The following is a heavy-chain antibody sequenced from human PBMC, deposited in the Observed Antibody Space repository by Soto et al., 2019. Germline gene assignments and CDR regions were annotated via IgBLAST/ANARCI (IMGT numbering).Heavy chain of an antibody. Sequence: QVQLVQSGAEVTKPGSSVKVSCKASGGTFSSYTISWVRQAPGQGLEWMGRIIPTLGIANYAQKFQGRVRITADKSTSTAYMELSSLRSEDTAVYYCASNAPVAGTIERNSGLFDYWGQGALVTVSS. CDR2: IIPTLGIA. D-gene: IGHD6-19*01. CDR3: ASNAPVAGTIERNSGLFDY. J-gene: IGHJ4*02. V-gene: IGHV1-69*02. CDR1: GGTFSSYT.